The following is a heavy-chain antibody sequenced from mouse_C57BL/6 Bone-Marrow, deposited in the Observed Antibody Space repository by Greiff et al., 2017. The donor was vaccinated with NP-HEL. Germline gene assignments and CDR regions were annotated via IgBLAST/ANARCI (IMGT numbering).Heavy chain of an antibody. V-gene: IGHV2-6*01. J-gene: IGHJ4*01. CDR1: GFSLTSYG. CDR3: ASGIRSYAMDY. CDR2: IWGVGST. Sequence: VKLVESGPGLVAPSQSLSITCTVSGFSLTSYGVDWVRQSPGKGLEWLGVIWGVGSTNYNSALKSRLSISKDNSKSQVFLKMNSLQTDDTAMYYCASGIRSYAMDYWGQGTSVTVSS.